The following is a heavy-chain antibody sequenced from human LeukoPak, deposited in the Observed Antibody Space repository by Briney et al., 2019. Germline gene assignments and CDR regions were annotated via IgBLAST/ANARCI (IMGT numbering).Heavy chain of an antibody. CDR3: ARHPRLQSAIDY. J-gene: IGHJ4*02. CDR2: IDPSDSYT. Sequence: GESLKISCKGSGYSFTSYWIGWVRQMPGKGLEWMGRIDPSDSYTNYSPSFQGHVTISADKSISTAYLQWSSLKASDTAMYYCARHPRLQSAIDYWGQGTLVTVSS. V-gene: IGHV5-10-1*01. CDR1: GYSFTSYW. D-gene: IGHD4-11*01.